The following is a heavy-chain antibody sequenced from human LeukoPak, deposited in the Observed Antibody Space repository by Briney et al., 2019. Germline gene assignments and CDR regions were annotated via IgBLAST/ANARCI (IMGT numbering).Heavy chain of an antibody. V-gene: IGHV4-39*07. Sequence: SETLSLTCTVSGASISSGPYYWAWLRQSPGKGLEWIGRIYTSGSTNYNPSLKSRVTMSVDTSKNQFSLKLSSVTAADTAVYYCARDGPWGPYYYDSSGYYWYFDLWGRGTLVTVSS. CDR1: GASISSGPYY. J-gene: IGHJ2*01. CDR3: ARDGPWGPYYYDSSGYYWYFDL. CDR2: IYTSGST. D-gene: IGHD3-22*01.